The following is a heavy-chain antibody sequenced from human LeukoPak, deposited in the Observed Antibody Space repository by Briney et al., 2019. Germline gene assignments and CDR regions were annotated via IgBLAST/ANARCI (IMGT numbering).Heavy chain of an antibody. CDR3: ATVGGGGYYYYGMDV. V-gene: IGHV1-24*01. CDR2: FDPEDGET. D-gene: IGHD2-15*01. J-gene: IGHJ6*02. Sequence: ASVKVSCKVSGYTLTELSMHWVRQAPGKGLEWMGGFDPEDGETIYAQKFQGRVTMTEDTSTDTAYMELSSLRSEGTAVYYCATVGGGGYYYYGMDVWAKGPRSPSP. CDR1: GYTLTELS.